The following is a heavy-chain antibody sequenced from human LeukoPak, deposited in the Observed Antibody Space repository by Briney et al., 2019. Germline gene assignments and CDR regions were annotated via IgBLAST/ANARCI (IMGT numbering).Heavy chain of an antibody. Sequence: ETLSLTCTVSGGSISSSSYYWGWVRQPPGKGLEWVANIKQDGSEKYYVDSVKGRFTISRDNAKNSLFLQMNSLRAEDTAVYYCAREVTPYYWGQGTLVTVSS. CDR1: GGSISSSSYY. CDR3: AREVTPYY. J-gene: IGHJ4*02. V-gene: IGHV3-7*01. D-gene: IGHD4-23*01. CDR2: IKQDGSEK.